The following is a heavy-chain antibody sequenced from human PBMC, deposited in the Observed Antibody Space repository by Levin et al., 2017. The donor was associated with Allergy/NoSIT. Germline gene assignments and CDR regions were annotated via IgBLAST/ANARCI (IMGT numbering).Heavy chain of an antibody. CDR2: ISYDGSNK. V-gene: IGHV3-30-3*01. CDR3: ARDPGLWGQLERRAYFQH. J-gene: IGHJ1*01. D-gene: IGHD1-1*01. Sequence: GGSLRLSCAASGFTFSSYAMHWVRQAPGKGLEWVAVISYDGSNKYYADSVKGRFTISRDNSKNTLYLQMNSLRAEDTAVYYCARDPGLWGQLERRAYFQHWGQGTLVTVSS. CDR1: GFTFSSYA.